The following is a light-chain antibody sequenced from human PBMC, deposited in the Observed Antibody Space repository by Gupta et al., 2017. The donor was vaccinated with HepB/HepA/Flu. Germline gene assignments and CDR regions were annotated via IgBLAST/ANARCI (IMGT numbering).Light chain of an antibody. V-gene: IGLV1-47*01. CDR1: SSNVGINF. CDR2: RSN. Sequence: QSVLTQPPSASGTPAQRVTISCSGSSSNVGINFVYWYQQLPGSAPKLLIYRSNQRPSGVPDRFSGSKSGTSASLAISGLRSEDEADYYCATWDDSLSGPVFGGGTQLTVL. J-gene: IGLJ3*02. CDR3: ATWDDSLSGPV.